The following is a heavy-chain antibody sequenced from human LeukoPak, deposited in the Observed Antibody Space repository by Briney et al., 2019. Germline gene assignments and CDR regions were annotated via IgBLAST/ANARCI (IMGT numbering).Heavy chain of an antibody. CDR1: GFTFSSYE. CDR3: ARDRGYSSGWFDY. J-gene: IGHJ4*02. V-gene: IGHV3-48*03. CDR2: ISSSGSTR. Sequence: AGGSLRLSCAASGFTFSSYEMNWVRQAPGKGLGWVSYISSSGSTRYYADSVKGRFTISRDNAKNSLYLQMNSLRAEDTAVYYCARDRGYSSGWFDYWGQGTLVTVSS. D-gene: IGHD6-19*01.